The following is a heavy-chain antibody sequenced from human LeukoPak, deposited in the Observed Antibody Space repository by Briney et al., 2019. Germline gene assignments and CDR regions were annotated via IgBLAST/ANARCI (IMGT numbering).Heavy chain of an antibody. CDR1: GGSISSGSYY. J-gene: IGHJ4*02. D-gene: IGHD2/OR15-2a*01. V-gene: IGHV4-31*03. CDR2: IYYSGGT. CDR3: ARSDFYAFDN. Sequence: SETLSLTCTVSGGSISSGSYYWSWIRQHPGKGLEWIGYIYYSGGTYYNPSLNSRLTMSVDTSKNQFSLKLNSVTAADTAVYYCARSDFYAFDNWGQGTLVTVSS.